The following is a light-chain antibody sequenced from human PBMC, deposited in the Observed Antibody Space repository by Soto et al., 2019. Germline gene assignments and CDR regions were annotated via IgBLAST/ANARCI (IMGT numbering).Light chain of an antibody. Sequence: QSVLTQPASVSGSPGQSMTISCTGTSSDVGGYNYVSWYQQHPGKAPKLMIYDVSNRPSGVSNRFSGSKSGNTASLTISGLQAEDEADYHCSSYTSTSTYVFGTGTKVTVL. CDR3: SSYTSTSTYV. CDR1: SSDVGGYNY. V-gene: IGLV2-14*01. CDR2: DVS. J-gene: IGLJ1*01.